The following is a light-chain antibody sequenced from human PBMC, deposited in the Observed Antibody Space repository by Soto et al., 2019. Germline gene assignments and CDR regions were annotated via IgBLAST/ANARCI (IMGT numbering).Light chain of an antibody. J-gene: IGKJ4*01. CDR1: QSVSTN. V-gene: IGKV3-15*01. CDR2: GAS. Sequence: EIVMTQSPATLSVSPWERATLSCRASQSVSTNLAWYQQKPGQSPRLLIYGASTRATGIPARFSGSGSGTEFTLTISSLQSEDCAIYYCQQYHTWPITFGGGTKVDIK. CDR3: QQYHTWPIT.